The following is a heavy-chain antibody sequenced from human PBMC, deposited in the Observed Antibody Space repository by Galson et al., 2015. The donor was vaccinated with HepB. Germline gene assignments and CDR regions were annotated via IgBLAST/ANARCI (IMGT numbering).Heavy chain of an antibody. V-gene: IGHV1-8*01. CDR3: ARVNPSSGAFDY. Sequence: SVKVSCKASGYTFTSYDINWVRQATGQGLEWMGWMNPNSGNTGYAQKFQGRVTMTRNTSISTAYMDLSSLRSEDTAVYYCARVNPSSGAFDYWGQGTLVTVSS. D-gene: IGHD6-19*01. J-gene: IGHJ4*02. CDR1: GYTFTSYD. CDR2: MNPNSGNT.